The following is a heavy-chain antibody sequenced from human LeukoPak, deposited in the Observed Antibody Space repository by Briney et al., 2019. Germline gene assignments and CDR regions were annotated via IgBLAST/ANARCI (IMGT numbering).Heavy chain of an antibody. CDR3: ARAAPEYYYYYGMDV. J-gene: IGHJ6*02. CDR2: ISYDGSNK. Sequence: GGSLRLSCAASGFTFSSYAMHWVCQAPGKGLEWVALISYDGSNKYYADSVKGRFTISRDNSKNTLYLQMNSLSAEDTAVYHCARAAPEYYYYYGMDVWGQGTTVTVSS. CDR1: GFTFSSYA. D-gene: IGHD1-14*01. V-gene: IGHV3-30*01.